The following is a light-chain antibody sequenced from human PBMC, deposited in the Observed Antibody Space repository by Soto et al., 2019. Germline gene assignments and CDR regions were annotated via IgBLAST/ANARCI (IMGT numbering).Light chain of an antibody. CDR3: QSYDTTAVI. V-gene: IGLV6-57*04. Sequence: NFMLTQAHSVSESPGKTVTISCTRSSSSIATGYVHWYQQRPGSAPTTVICEHNRRPSGVPDRFSGSIDSSSNSASLTISGLKTEDEADYFCQSYDTTAVIFGGGTKVTVL. J-gene: IGLJ2*01. CDR1: SSSIATGY. CDR2: EHN.